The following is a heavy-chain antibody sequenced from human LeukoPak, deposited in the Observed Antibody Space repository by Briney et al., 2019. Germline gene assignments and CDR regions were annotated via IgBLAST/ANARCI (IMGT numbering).Heavy chain of an antibody. D-gene: IGHD6-6*01. CDR1: GFTFSGFW. CDR3: ARSSYSSSSSV. Sequence: GGSLRLSCAVSGFTFSGFWMSWSRKAPGKGLEWVASINSDGSEGYYADVVKGRFTISRDNAKNSLYLQINSLRAEDTAVYYCARSSYSSSSSVWGQGTMVTVSS. CDR2: INSDGSEG. V-gene: IGHV3-7*03. J-gene: IGHJ3*01.